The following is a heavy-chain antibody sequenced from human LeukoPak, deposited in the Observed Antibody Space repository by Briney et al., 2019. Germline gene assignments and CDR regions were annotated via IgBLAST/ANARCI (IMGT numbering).Heavy chain of an antibody. CDR1: GYTFTSYG. J-gene: IGHJ4*02. V-gene: IGHV1-18*01. D-gene: IGHD5-12*01. CDR2: ISAYNGNT. Sequence: ASVKVPCKASGYTFTSYGISWVRQAPGQGLEWMGWISAYNGNTNYAQKLQGGVTMTTDTSTSTAYMELRSLRSDDTAVYYCARDLGLYSGYDYSYWGQGTLVTVSS. CDR3: ARDLGLYSGYDYSY.